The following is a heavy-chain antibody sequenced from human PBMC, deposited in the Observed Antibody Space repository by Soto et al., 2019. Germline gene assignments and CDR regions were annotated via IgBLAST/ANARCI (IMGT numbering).Heavy chain of an antibody. CDR2: IYYSGST. D-gene: IGHD3-10*01. CDR1: GGSISSYY. V-gene: IGHV4-59*08. J-gene: IGHJ6*03. Sequence: SETLSLTCTVSGGSISSYYWSWIRQPPGKGLEWIGYIYYSGSTNYNPSLKSRVTISVDTSKNQFSLKLSSVTAADTAVYYCARRRVVYYGSGNATNYEIYAVWGKAT. CDR3: ARRRVVYYGSGNATNYEIYAV.